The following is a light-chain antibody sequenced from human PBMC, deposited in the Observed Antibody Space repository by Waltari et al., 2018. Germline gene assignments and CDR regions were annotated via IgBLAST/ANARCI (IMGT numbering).Light chain of an antibody. CDR1: SSDVGSYNL. CDR3: CSYASSGTGV. Sequence: QSALTQPASVSGSPGQSITISCTGTSSDVGSYNLVTWYQQYPGKAPKLMIYEVSKRPSVVSNRFSGSKSGNTASLTISGLQAEDEADYYCCSYASSGTGVFGGGTKVTVL. CDR2: EVS. J-gene: IGLJ2*01. V-gene: IGLV2-23*02.